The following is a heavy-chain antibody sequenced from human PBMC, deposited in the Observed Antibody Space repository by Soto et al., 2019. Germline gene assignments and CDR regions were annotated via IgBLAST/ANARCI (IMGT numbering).Heavy chain of an antibody. CDR3: ARDLGAPPCSGYRTGDFDY. D-gene: IGHD3-22*01. V-gene: IGHV1-18*04. J-gene: IGHJ4*02. Sequence: QVQLVQSGAEVKKPGASVKVSCKASGYTFTSYGISWVRQAPGQGLEWMGWISAYNGNTNYAQKLQGRVTMTTDTSTSTAYMELRSLRSDDTAVYYCARDLGAPPCSGYRTGDFDYWGQGTLVTVSS. CDR1: GYTFTSYG. CDR2: ISAYNGNT.